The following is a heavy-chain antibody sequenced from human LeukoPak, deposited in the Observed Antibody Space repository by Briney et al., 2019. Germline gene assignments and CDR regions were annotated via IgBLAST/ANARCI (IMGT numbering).Heavy chain of an antibody. Sequence: ASVKVSCKASGYTFTSYAMHWVRQAPGQRLEWMGWINAGNGNTKYSQKFQGRVTMTRDTSISTAYMELSRLRSDDTAVYYCARVGYSYPFDYWGQGTLVTVSS. D-gene: IGHD5-18*01. CDR3: ARVGYSYPFDY. J-gene: IGHJ4*02. CDR2: INAGNGNT. V-gene: IGHV1-3*01. CDR1: GYTFTSYA.